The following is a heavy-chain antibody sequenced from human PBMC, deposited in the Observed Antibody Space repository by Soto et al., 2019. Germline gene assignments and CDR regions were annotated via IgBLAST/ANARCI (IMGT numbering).Heavy chain of an antibody. Sequence: EVQLVESGGGLVQPGGSLRLSCAASGFTFSSYSMNWVRQAPGKGLEWVSYISSSSSTIYYADSVKGRFTISRDNAKNSLDLQMNSLRDEDTAVYYCARDLSGSYSHGYWGQGTLVTVSS. CDR3: ARDLSGSYSHGY. D-gene: IGHD1-26*01. CDR2: ISSSSSTI. J-gene: IGHJ4*02. CDR1: GFTFSSYS. V-gene: IGHV3-48*02.